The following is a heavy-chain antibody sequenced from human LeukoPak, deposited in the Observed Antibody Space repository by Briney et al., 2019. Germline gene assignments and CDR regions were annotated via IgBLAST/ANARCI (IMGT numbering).Heavy chain of an antibody. CDR3: AKVRRVGATLTYYYGMDV. CDR1: GFTFSSYG. Sequence: GRSLRLSCAASGFTFSSYGMHWVRQAPGKGLEWVAVISYDGSNNYYADSVKGRVTISRDNSKNTLYLQMNSLRAEDTAVYYCAKVRRVGATLTYYYGMDVWGQGTTVTVSS. D-gene: IGHD1-26*01. V-gene: IGHV3-30*18. CDR2: ISYDGSNN. J-gene: IGHJ6*02.